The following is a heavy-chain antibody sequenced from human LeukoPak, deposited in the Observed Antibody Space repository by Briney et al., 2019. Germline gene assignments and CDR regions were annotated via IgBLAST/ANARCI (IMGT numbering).Heavy chain of an antibody. J-gene: IGHJ4*02. CDR3: ARIRSSGYYWELDY. Sequence: SETLSLTCSVSGGSISSSNYYWGWIRQPPGKGLEWIGSIYYSGSTYYNPSLKSRVTIFVDTSKNQFSLKLSSVTAADTAVYYCARIRSSGYYWELDYWGQGTLVTVSS. V-gene: IGHV4-39*07. D-gene: IGHD3-22*01. CDR2: IYYSGST. CDR1: GGSISSSNYY.